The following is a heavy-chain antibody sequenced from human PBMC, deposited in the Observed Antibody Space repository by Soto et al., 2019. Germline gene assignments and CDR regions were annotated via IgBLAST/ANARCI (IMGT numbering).Heavy chain of an antibody. D-gene: IGHD2-2*01. CDR3: ARSHGSSTSLEIYYYYYYGMDV. J-gene: IGHJ6*02. V-gene: IGHV1-69*01. CDR1: GGTFGSYA. Sequence: QVQLVQSGAEVKKPGSSVKVSCNASGGTFGSYAISWVRQAPGQGLEWMGGIIPIPGTANYAQKFQGRVTIAADESTSTAYMELSSRRSEDTAVYYCARSHGSSTSLEIYYYYYYGMDVWGQGTTVTVSS. CDR2: IIPIPGTA.